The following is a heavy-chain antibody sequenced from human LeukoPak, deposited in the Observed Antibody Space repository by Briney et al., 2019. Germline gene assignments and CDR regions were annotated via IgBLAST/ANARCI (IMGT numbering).Heavy chain of an antibody. CDR2: INPSGGST. J-gene: IGHJ5*02. CDR1: GYTFTIYY. CDR3: ARGRSPMVRGVEGFDP. D-gene: IGHD3-10*01. V-gene: IGHV1-46*01. Sequence: GASVTVSFKASGYTFTIYYMHWVRQAPGQGLEWMGIINPSGGSTSYAQKLQGRVTMTTDTSTSTAYMELRSLRSDDTAVYYCARGRSPMVRGVEGFDPWGQGTLVTVSS.